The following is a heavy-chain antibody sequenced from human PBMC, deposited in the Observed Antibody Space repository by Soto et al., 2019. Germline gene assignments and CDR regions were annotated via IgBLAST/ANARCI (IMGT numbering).Heavy chain of an antibody. D-gene: IGHD3-16*01. V-gene: IGHV4-59*13. CDR2: MFYSGNS. J-gene: IGHJ4*02. CDR1: GGSMSDFY. Sequence: KPSETLSLTCTVSGGSMSDFYGSWVRQPPGKGLEWIGYMFYSGNSNYNASLKSRVTISMDTSKNQFSLNLRSVTAADTAVYYCVRSGHSFGGVVWGQGTQVTVSS. CDR3: VRSGHSFGGVV.